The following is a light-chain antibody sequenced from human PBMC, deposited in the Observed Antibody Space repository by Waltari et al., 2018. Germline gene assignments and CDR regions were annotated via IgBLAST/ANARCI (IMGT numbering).Light chain of an antibody. CDR2: DAS. CDR1: QSISSF. J-gene: IGKJ1*01. CDR3: KKYGSLPAT. Sequence: EIMLTHSPGTLSLYPGEIATLSCRASQSISSFLAWYQPKPGQSPRLLIYDASSRATGIPDRFSGSGSGTDFSVTISRLEPEDIAVYYCKKYGSLPATFGQGTKVEIK. V-gene: IGKV3-20*01.